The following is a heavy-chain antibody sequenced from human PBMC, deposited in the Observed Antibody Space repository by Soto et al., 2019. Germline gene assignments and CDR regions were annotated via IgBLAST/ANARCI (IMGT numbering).Heavy chain of an antibody. J-gene: IGHJ6*02. CDR1: GGSISTYY. V-gene: IGHV4-59*01. CDR3: ARGPALPVPDALGTMHV. D-gene: IGHD2-2*01. Sequence: QVQLQESGPGLVKPSETLSLTCTVSGGSISTYYWSWIRQPPGKGLEWIGYIYYSGRTSYNPSLKSRLTISVDTSKNQLSLKLSSVTAADTAVYYCARGPALPVPDALGTMHVWGQGTTVTVSS. CDR2: IYYSGRT.